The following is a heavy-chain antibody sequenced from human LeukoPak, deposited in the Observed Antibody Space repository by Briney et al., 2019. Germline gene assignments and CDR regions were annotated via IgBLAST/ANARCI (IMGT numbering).Heavy chain of an antibody. D-gene: IGHD7-27*01. CDR3: VRDGAHWDLDY. CDR1: GFTFRGYW. J-gene: IGHJ4*02. CDR2: IKQDGSEK. Sequence: GGSLRLSCAASGFTFRGYWIRWVRQAPGKGLEWVANIKQDGSEKYYVDSVKGRFTISRDNAKNSLYLQMNSLRAEDTAMYYCVRDGAHWDLDYWGQGTLVTVSS. V-gene: IGHV3-7*01.